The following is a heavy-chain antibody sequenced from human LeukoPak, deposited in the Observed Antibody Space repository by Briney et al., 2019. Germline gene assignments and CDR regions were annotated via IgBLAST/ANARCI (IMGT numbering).Heavy chain of an antibody. Sequence: GGSLRLSCAASGFTFSSYAMSWVRQAPGKGLEWASVISGSGGSTYYADSVKGRFTISRDNSKNTLYLQMNSLRAEDTAVYYCAKGPTTVTPWCNWFDPWGQGTLVTVSS. V-gene: IGHV3-23*01. CDR2: ISGSGGST. CDR3: AKGPTTVTPWCNWFDP. J-gene: IGHJ5*02. CDR1: GFTFSSYA. D-gene: IGHD4-17*01.